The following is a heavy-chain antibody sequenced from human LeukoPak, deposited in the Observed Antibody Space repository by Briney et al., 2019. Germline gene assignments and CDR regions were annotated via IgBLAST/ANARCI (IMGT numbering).Heavy chain of an antibody. CDR1: GGTFSSYA. Sequence: SVKVSCKASGGTFSSYAISWVRQAPGQGLEWMGGIIPIFGTANYAQKFQGRVTITADESTSTAYMELSSLRSGDTAVYYCATGYTRGSYYYGMDVWGQGTTVTVSS. J-gene: IGHJ6*02. V-gene: IGHV1-69*01. CDR3: ATGYTRGSYYYGMDV. CDR2: IIPIFGTA. D-gene: IGHD5-18*01.